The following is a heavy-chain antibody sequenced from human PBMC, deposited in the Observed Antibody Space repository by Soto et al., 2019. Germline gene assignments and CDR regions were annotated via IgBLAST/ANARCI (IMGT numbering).Heavy chain of an antibody. J-gene: IGHJ4*02. CDR2: IIPIVDRA. CDR1: GGTFSTYT. CDR3: ARDLAITVPAPMGY. Sequence: QVQLVQSGAEVKQPGSSVRVSCKASGGTFSTYTISWVRQAPGQGLEWMGRIIPIVDRANYAQKFQGRVTITADKSTSTAYMELSSLRSDDTAVYYCARDLAITVPAPMGYWGQGTLVTVSS. V-gene: IGHV1-69*08. D-gene: IGHD2-2*01.